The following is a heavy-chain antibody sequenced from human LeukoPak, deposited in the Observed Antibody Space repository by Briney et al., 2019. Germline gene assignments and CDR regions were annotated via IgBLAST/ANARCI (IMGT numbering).Heavy chain of an antibody. Sequence: GGSLRLSCAASGFTVSSNYMSWVRQAPGKGLEWVSVIYSGGSTYYADSVKGRFTISRDNSKNTLYLQINNLRAEDTAVYYCARVSRGSGGWFDPWGQGTLVTVSS. D-gene: IGHD3-10*01. CDR2: IYSGGST. J-gene: IGHJ5*02. CDR3: ARVSRGSGGWFDP. CDR1: GFTVSSNY. V-gene: IGHV3-53*01.